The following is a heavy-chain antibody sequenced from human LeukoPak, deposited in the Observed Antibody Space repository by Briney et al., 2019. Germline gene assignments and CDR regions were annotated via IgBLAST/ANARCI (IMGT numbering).Heavy chain of an antibody. CDR1: GYTFTSYG. CDR3: ARDGYGDYDYYYYGMDV. V-gene: IGHV1-18*01. J-gene: IGHJ6*02. Sequence: GPVKVSCKASGYTFTSYGISWVRQAPGQGLEWMGWISAYNGNTNYAQKLQGRVTMTTDTSTSTAYMELRSLRSDDTAVYYCARDGYGDYDYYYYGMDVWGQGTTVTVSS. CDR2: ISAYNGNT. D-gene: IGHD4-17*01.